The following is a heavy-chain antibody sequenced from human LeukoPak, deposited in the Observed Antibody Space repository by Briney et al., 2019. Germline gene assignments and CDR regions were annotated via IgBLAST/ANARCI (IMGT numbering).Heavy chain of an antibody. CDR3: AREFYYGSGSYYNHFDY. Sequence: GGSLRLSCAASGFTFSSYSMNWVRQAPGKGLEWVSSISSSSSYIYYADSVKGRLTISRDNAKNSLYLQMNSLRAEDTAVYYCAREFYYGSGSYYNHFDYWGQGTLVTVSS. J-gene: IGHJ4*02. CDR1: GFTFSSYS. V-gene: IGHV3-21*01. CDR2: ISSSSSYI. D-gene: IGHD3-10*01.